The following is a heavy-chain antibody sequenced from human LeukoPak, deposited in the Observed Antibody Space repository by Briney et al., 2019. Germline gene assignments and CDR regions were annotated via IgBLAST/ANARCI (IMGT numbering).Heavy chain of an antibody. Sequence: ASVKVSCKASGGTFSSYAISWVRQATGQGLEWMGWMNPNSGNTGYAQKFQGRVTITRNTSISTAYMELSSLRSEDTAVYYCARASYDYQYYYYYYMDVWGKGTTVTVSS. CDR1: GGTFSSYA. CDR3: ARASYDYQYYYYYYMDV. V-gene: IGHV1-8*03. CDR2: MNPNSGNT. J-gene: IGHJ6*03. D-gene: IGHD5-12*01.